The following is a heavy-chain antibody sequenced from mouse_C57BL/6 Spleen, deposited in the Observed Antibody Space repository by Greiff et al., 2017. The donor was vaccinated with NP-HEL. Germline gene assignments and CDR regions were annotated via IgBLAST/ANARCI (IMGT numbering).Heavy chain of an antibody. Sequence: EVQRVESGPGLVKPSQSLSLTCSVTGYSITSGYYWNWIRQFPGNKLEWMGYISYDGSNNYNPSLKNRISITRDTSKNQFFLKLNSVTTEDTATYYCARGKWLHYAMDYWGQGTSVTVSS. J-gene: IGHJ4*01. D-gene: IGHD2-2*01. CDR1: GYSITSGYY. V-gene: IGHV3-6*01. CDR3: ARGKWLHYAMDY. CDR2: ISYDGSN.